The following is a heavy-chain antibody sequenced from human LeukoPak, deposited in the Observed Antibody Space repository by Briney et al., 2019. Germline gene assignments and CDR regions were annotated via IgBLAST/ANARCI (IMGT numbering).Heavy chain of an antibody. Sequence: GGSLRLSCAAYGFTFSSYSMNWVRQAPGKGLEWVSYISSSSSTIYYADSVKGRFTISRDNAKNSLYLQMNSLRAEDTAVYYCARSSSGGDAFDIWGQGTMVTVSS. CDR2: ISSSSSTI. CDR3: ARSSSGGDAFDI. V-gene: IGHV3-48*01. J-gene: IGHJ3*02. D-gene: IGHD6-19*01. CDR1: GFTFSSYS.